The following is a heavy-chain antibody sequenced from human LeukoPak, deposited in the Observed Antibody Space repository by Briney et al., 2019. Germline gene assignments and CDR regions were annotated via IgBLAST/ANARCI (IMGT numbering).Heavy chain of an antibody. CDR3: AKDFEISAGWYTQTEAEMGGY. D-gene: IGHD6-19*01. Sequence: GGSLRLSCAASGFTFSSYAMSWVRQAPGKGLEWVSAISGSGGSTYYADSVKSRFTISRDNSKNTLYLQMNSLRAEDTAVYYCAKDFEISAGWYTQTEAEMGGYWGQGTLVTVSS. V-gene: IGHV3-23*01. CDR2: ISGSGGST. CDR1: GFTFSSYA. J-gene: IGHJ4*02.